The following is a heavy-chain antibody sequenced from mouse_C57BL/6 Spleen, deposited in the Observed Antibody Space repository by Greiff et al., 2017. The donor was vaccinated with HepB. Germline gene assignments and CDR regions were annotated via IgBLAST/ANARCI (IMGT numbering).Heavy chain of an antibody. J-gene: IGHJ2*01. D-gene: IGHD1-1*01. CDR2: INPNNGGT. Sequence: VQLQQSGPELVKPGASVKIPCKASGYTFTDYNMDWVKQSHGKSLEWIGDINPNNGGTIYNQKFKGKATLTVDKSSSTAYMELRSLTSEDTAVYYCARRYYGSSCYFDYWGQGTTLTVSS. V-gene: IGHV1-18*01. CDR1: GYTFTDYN. CDR3: ARRYYGSSCYFDY.